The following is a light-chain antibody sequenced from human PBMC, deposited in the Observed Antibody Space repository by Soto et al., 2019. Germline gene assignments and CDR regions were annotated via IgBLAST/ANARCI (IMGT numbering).Light chain of an antibody. V-gene: IGKV1-27*01. J-gene: IGKJ4*01. Sequence: DIQMTQSPSSLTASVGDRVTISCRASQGFSNSLAWYQQKPGKVPTLLIYGASILQSGVPSRFSGSGSGTEFTPTISILQPEDVATYYCQKYDSAPLTFGGGTKVEIK. CDR2: GAS. CDR1: QGFSNS. CDR3: QKYDSAPLT.